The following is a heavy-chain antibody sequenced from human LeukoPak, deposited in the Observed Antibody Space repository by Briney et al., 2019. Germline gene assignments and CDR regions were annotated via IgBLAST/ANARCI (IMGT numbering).Heavy chain of an antibody. CDR2: IIPIFGTA. D-gene: IGHD3-22*01. Sequence: GASVKVSCKASGYTFTGYYMHWVRQAPGQGLEWMGGIIPIFGTANYAQKFQGRVTITADESTSTAYMELSSLRSEDTAVYYCARMMLYYYDRGGDYYYMDVWGKGTTVTVSS. J-gene: IGHJ6*03. CDR1: GYTFTGYY. CDR3: ARMMLYYYDRGGDYYYMDV. V-gene: IGHV1-69*13.